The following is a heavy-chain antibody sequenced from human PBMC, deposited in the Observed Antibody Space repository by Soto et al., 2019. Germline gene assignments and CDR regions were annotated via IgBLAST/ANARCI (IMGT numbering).Heavy chain of an antibody. J-gene: IGHJ6*02. V-gene: IGHV1-8*01. CDR1: GYTFTSYD. CDR3: AREYYDSSAQGTYYYGMDV. Sequence: QVQLVQSGAEVKKPGASVKVSCKASGYTFTSYDINWVRQATGQGLEWMGWMNPNSGNTGYAQKFQGRVSMTRNTSIRTAYMELSSLRSEDTAVYYCAREYYDSSAQGTYYYGMDVWGQGTTVTVSS. D-gene: IGHD3-22*01. CDR2: MNPNSGNT.